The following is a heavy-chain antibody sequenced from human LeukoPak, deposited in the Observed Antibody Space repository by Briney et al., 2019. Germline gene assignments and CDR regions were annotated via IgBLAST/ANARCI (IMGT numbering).Heavy chain of an antibody. CDR1: GFTFSTYA. V-gene: IGHV3-33*01. Sequence: GGSLRLTCAASGFTFSTYAIHWVRQAPGKGLEWVAVIWFDGSEQYYADSVKGRFIISRDNSKSTSNLQLNSLRAEDKAVYYCGREGDSRWGGLSPWGQGTLVTVSS. J-gene: IGHJ1*01. CDR2: IWFDGSEQ. CDR3: GREGDSRWGGLSP. D-gene: IGHD3-16*02.